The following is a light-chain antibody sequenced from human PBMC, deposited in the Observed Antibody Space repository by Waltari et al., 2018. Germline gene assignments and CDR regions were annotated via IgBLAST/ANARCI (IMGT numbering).Light chain of an antibody. CDR1: QSLSGW. CDR2: KTS. J-gene: IGKJ4*01. Sequence: DIQMNQSPSSLSASVGDTVSITCRASQSLSGWLDWYQQKPGKAPKLLIYKTSNLQSGVSSRFSGSGSGTEFTLTIRSLQPEDFATYYCLQYIRSPLTFGGGTKVEIK. CDR3: LQYIRSPLT. V-gene: IGKV1-5*03.